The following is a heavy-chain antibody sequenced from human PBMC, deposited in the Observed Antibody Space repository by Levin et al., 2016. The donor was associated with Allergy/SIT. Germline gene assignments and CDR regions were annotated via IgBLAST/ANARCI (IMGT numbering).Heavy chain of an antibody. D-gene: IGHD6-19*01. J-gene: IGHJ4*02. CDR1: GFSLSTSGEG. Sequence: SGPTLVKPTQTLTLTCTFSGFSLSTSGEGVGWIRQPPGKALEWLVLIYWDDDKRFNPSLKNRLTITKDTSKNQVVLKMTNMDPVDTATYYCAHSSLTVAGSNPGDNDYWGQGTLVTVSS. V-gene: IGHV2-5*02. CDR2: IYWDDDK. CDR3: AHSSLTVAGSNPGDNDY.